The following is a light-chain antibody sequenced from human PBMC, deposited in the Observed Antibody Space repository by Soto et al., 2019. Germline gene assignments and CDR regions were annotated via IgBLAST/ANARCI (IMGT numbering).Light chain of an antibody. V-gene: IGKV3-11*01. CDR1: QSVTTY. CDR3: QQRGTWPPLT. J-gene: IGKJ4*01. Sequence: EIVLTQSPATLSLSPGERATLSCRASQSVTTYLAWYQQKPGQAPRLLIYDGATRAPGIPARFSGSGSGTDFTLTINSLEPEDFAVYYCQQRGTWPPLTFGGGTKVEVK. CDR2: DGA.